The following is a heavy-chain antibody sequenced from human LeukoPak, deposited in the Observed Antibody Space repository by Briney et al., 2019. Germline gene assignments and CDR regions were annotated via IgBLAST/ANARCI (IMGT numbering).Heavy chain of an antibody. Sequence: GASVKVSCKASGYTFTGYYMHWVRPAPGQGLEWMGWINPNSGGTNYAQKFQGRVTMTRDTSISTAYMELSRLRSDDTAVYYCARMYYYDSSGYYEGFDYWGQGTLVTVSS. D-gene: IGHD3-22*01. J-gene: IGHJ4*02. V-gene: IGHV1-2*02. CDR1: GYTFTGYY. CDR3: ARMYYYDSSGYYEGFDY. CDR2: INPNSGGT.